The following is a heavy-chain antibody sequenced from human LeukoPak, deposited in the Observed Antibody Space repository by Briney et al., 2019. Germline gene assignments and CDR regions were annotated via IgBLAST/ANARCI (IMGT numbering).Heavy chain of an antibody. Sequence: GGSLRLSCAASGFTFSSYAMSWVRQAPGKGLEWVSAISGSGGSTYYADSVKGRFTISRDYSKNTVYLQMNSLRAEDTALYYCAASLDLAVYGIDYWGQGTLVTVSS. CDR3: AASLDLAVYGIDY. J-gene: IGHJ4*02. V-gene: IGHV3-23*01. D-gene: IGHD2-8*02. CDR1: GFTFSSYA. CDR2: ISGSGGST.